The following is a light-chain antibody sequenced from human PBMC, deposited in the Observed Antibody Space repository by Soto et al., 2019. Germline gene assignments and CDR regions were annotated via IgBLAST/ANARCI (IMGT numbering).Light chain of an antibody. CDR3: LQYARSPRT. V-gene: IGKV4-1*01. CDR2: WAS. J-gene: IGKJ1*01. CDR1: QSVLFSSNNKNY. Sequence: DIVMTQSPDSLAVSLGERATINCKSSQSVLFSSNNKNYLAWFQQKPGQPPKLLIYWASFRHSGVPDRFSGSGSGTDFTLTISSLQAEDVAVYYCLQYARSPRTFGQGTKVAIK.